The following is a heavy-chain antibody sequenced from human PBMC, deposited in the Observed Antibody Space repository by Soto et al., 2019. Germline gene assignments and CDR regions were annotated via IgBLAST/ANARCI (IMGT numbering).Heavy chain of an antibody. J-gene: IGHJ6*04. CDR2: VDYRGTT. Sequence: SETLSLTCTVSGGTISSCDYYWTWIRQPPGKGLEWIGNVDYRGTTYYSPSLKSRVTISTDTSKNQFSLNLNSVTAADAAVYFCVREKGVATITAYHYAMDVWGKGTTVTVSS. CDR1: GGTISSCDYY. CDR3: VREKGVATITAYHYAMDV. V-gene: IGHV4-30-4*01. D-gene: IGHD5-12*01.